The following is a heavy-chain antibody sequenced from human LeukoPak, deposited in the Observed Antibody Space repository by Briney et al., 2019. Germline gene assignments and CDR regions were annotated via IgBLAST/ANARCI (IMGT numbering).Heavy chain of an antibody. D-gene: IGHD5-12*01. CDR3: ASYSGYVPADY. Sequence: SETLSLTCTVSGYSISSGYYWGWIRQPPGKGLEWIGSIYHSGSTYYNPSLKSRVTISVDTSKNQFSLKLSSVTAADTAVYYCASYSGYVPADYWDQGTLVTVSS. V-gene: IGHV4-38-2*02. CDR1: GYSISSGYY. J-gene: IGHJ4*02. CDR2: IYHSGST.